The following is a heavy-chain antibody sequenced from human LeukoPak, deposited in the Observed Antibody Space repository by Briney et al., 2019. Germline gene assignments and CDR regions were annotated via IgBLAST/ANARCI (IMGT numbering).Heavy chain of an antibody. V-gene: IGHV3-43*02. CDR3: AKDVQLWRDFDY. J-gene: IGHJ4*02. D-gene: IGHD5-18*01. CDR1: GFTFDDYA. Sequence: PGGSLRLSCAASGFTFDDYAMHWVRQAPGKGLEWVSLISGDGGSTYYADSVKVRFTISRDNSKNSLYLQMNSLRTEDTALYYCAKDVQLWRDFDYWGQGTLVTVSS. CDR2: ISGDGGST.